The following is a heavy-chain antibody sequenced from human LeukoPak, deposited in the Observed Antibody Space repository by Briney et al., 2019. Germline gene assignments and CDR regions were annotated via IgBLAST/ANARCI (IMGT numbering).Heavy chain of an antibody. D-gene: IGHD3-10*01. V-gene: IGHV1-69*13. Sequence: SVKVSCKASGGTFSSYAISWVRQAPGQGLEWMGGIIPIFGTANYAQKFQGRVTITADESTSTAYMELCSLRSEDTAVYYCARDSTPTMVRGVIGFDYWGQGTLVTVSS. CDR2: IIPIFGTA. CDR1: GGTFSSYA. CDR3: ARDSTPTMVRGVIGFDY. J-gene: IGHJ4*02.